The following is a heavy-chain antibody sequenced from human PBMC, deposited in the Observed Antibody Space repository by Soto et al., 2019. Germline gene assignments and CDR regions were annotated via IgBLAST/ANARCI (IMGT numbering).Heavy chain of an antibody. J-gene: IGHJ3*02. CDR2: ISGSGGTT. CDR3: TTGLVKGRGAFDI. V-gene: IGHV3-23*01. CDR1: GFTFSSYA. D-gene: IGHD2-21*01. Sequence: PGGSLRLSCAASGFTFSSYAMSWVRQAPGKGLEWVSGISGSGGTTDYAAPVKGRFTISRDDSKNTLYLQMNSLKTEDTAVYYCTTGLVKGRGAFDIWGQGTMVTVSS.